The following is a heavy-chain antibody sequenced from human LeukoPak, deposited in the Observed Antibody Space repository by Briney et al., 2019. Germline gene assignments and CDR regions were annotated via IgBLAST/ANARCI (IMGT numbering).Heavy chain of an antibody. D-gene: IGHD6-13*01. CDR1: GGSISSYC. CDR3: ASQSYGSSVAY. J-gene: IGHJ4*02. Sequence: SETLSLTCTVSGGSISSYCWSWIRQPPGKGLEWIGYIYYSGGTSYNPSLKSRVTISVDTSKNQFSLKLSSVTAADTAVYYCASQSYGSSVAYWGQGTLVTVSS. CDR2: IYYSGGT. V-gene: IGHV4-59*01.